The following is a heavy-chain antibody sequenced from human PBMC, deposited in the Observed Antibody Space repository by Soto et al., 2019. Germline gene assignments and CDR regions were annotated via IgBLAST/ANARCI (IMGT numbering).Heavy chain of an antibody. CDR2: IYARGST. Sequence: QLQLQESGPGLVKPSQTLTLTCLINGASISRGHYSWNWIRQSPGKGLEWLGYIYARGSTQNIPSLKTRAILLVDTTHNRFSLSLPSVTAADSVIYYCAREGLEMVGFDFWGPGTLVSVSS. V-gene: IGHV4-30-4*01. J-gene: IGHJ4*02. CDR1: GASISRGHYS. CDR3: AREGLEMVGFDF. D-gene: IGHD1-1*01.